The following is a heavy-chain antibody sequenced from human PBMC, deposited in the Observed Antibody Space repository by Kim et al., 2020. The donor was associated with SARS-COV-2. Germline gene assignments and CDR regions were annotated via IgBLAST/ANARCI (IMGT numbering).Heavy chain of an antibody. CDR1: GFTFSNAW. V-gene: IGHV3-15*01. J-gene: IGHJ4*02. CDR3: TTGQGDSLGRWHFDY. CDR2: IKSKTDGGTT. Sequence: GGSLRLSCAASGFTFSNAWMSWVRQAPGKGLEWVGRIKSKTDGGTTDYAAPVKGRFTISRDDSKNTLYLQMNSLKTEDTAVYYCTTGQGDSLGRWHFDYWGQGTLVTVSS. D-gene: IGHD7-27*01.